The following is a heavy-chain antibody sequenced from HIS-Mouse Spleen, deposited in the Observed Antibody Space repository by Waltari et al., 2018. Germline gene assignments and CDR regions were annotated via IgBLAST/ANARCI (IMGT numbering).Heavy chain of an antibody. D-gene: IGHD6-13*01. CDR3: AREIPYSSSWYDWYFDL. V-gene: IGHV4-39*07. CDR2: IYYSGST. CDR1: GGSISSSSYS. Sequence: QLQLQEPGPGLVKPSETLSLTCTVPGGSISSSSYSWGWIRQPPGKGLEWIGSIYYSGSTYYTPSLKSRVTISVDTSKNQFSLKLSSVTAADTAVYYCAREIPYSSSWYDWYFDLWGRGTLVTVSS. J-gene: IGHJ2*01.